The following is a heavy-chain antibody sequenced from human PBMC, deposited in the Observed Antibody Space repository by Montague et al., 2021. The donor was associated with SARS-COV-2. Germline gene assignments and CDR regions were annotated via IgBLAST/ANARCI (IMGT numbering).Heavy chain of an antibody. CDR3: AREGSGRGYYYYGMDV. CDR1: GGSISSYY. D-gene: IGHD3-10*01. CDR2: IYYSGST. J-gene: IGHJ6*02. Sequence: SETLSLTCTVSGGSISSYYWSWIRQPPGKGLEWIGYIYYSGSTNYNPSLKSRVTISVDTSKNQFSLKLSSVTAADTAVYYCAREGSGRGYYYYGMDVRGQGTTVTVSS. V-gene: IGHV4-59*01.